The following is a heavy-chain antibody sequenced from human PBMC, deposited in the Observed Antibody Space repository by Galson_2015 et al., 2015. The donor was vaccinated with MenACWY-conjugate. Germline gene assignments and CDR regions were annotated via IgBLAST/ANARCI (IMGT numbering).Heavy chain of an antibody. J-gene: IGHJ6*02. CDR2: INPGGSST. Sequence: SLRLSCAASGFIFNTYWMHWVRQAPGKGLVWVSRINPGGSSTTYADSVKDRFTISRDNAKNTLYLQMNSLRPEDTAVFYCAKEGGRMDDYGDYGLGYGLDVWGQGTTVIVSS. CDR1: GFIFNTYW. V-gene: IGHV3-74*01. D-gene: IGHD4-17*01. CDR3: AKEGGRMDDYGDYGLGYGLDV.